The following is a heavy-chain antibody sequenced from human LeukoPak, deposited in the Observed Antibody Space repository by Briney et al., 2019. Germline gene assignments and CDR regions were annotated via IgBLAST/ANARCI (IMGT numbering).Heavy chain of an antibody. CDR1: GGSISSGGYC. V-gene: IGHV4-31*03. Sequence: SETLSLTCTVSGGSISSGGYCWSWIRQHPGKGLEWIGYIYYSGSTYYNPSLKSRVTISVDTSKNQFSLKLSSVTAADTAVYYCARDLSSGGPDAFDIWGQGTMVTVSS. CDR2: IYYSGST. J-gene: IGHJ3*02. D-gene: IGHD2-15*01. CDR3: ARDLSSGGPDAFDI.